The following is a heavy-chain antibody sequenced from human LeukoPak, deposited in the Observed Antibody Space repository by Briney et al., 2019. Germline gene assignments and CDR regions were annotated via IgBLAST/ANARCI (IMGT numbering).Heavy chain of an antibody. CDR3: ARVVVVTSTHCYFDF. J-gene: IGHJ2*01. CDR2: IHPGDSDT. D-gene: IGHD2-21*02. CDR1: GYIFPNYW. Sequence: GESLKISCEASGYIFPNYWIGWVRQVPGKGLDWMGLIHPGDSDTRYSPSFQGQVTISVDKSITTAYLQWSSLQASDTAIYFCARVVVVTSTHCYFDFWGRGSLVTVFS. V-gene: IGHV5-51*01.